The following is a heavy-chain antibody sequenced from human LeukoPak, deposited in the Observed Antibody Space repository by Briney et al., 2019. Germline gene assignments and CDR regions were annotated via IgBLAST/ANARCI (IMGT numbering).Heavy chain of an antibody. CDR1: GYTFTGYY. V-gene: IGHV1-2*02. J-gene: IGHJ6*02. CDR3: ARRDPYYEELYGMDV. CDR2: INPNSGGT. D-gene: IGHD3-22*01. Sequence: ASVKVSCKASGYTFTGYYMHWVRQAPGQGLEWMGWINPNSGGTNYAQKFQGRVTMTRNTSISTAYMELSSLRSEDTAVYYCARRDPYYEELYGMDVWGQGTTVTVSS.